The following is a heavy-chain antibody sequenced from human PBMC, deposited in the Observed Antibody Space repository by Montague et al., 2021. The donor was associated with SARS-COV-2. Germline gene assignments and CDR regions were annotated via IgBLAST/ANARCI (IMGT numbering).Heavy chain of an antibody. CDR1: GGSISSYY. V-gene: IGHV4-59*01. Sequence: SETLSLTCTVSGGSISSYYWSWIRQPPGEGLEWIGYIYYSGSTNYNPSLKSRVTISVDTSKNQFSLKLSSVTAADTAVYYCARDTGEYCSGGSCLYGMDVWGQGTTVTVSS. CDR2: IYYSGST. CDR3: ARDTGEYCSGGSCLYGMDV. D-gene: IGHD2-15*01. J-gene: IGHJ6*02.